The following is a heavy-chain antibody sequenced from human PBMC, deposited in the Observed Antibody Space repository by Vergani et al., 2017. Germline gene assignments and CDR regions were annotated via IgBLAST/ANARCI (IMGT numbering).Heavy chain of an antibody. CDR3: ARLYWRDSSGSKYVGY. CDR2: IHPADSDT. J-gene: IGHJ4*02. CDR1: GYSFTNYW. V-gene: IGHV5-51*01. D-gene: IGHD2-8*02. Sequence: EVQLVQSGAEVKKPGESLKISCQISGYSFTNYWIGWVRQMPGKGLEWMGIIHPADSDTRYSPSFQGQVTISVDKSISTAYRQRSSLRASDSALYYCARLYWRDSSGSKYVGYWGQGTLVTVS.